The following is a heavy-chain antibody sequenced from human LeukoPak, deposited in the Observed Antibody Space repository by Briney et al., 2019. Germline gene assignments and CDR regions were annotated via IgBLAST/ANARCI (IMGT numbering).Heavy chain of an antibody. CDR1: GFMFSSNW. Sequence: GGSLRLSCAASGFMFSSNWMSWVRLAPGKGLEWVSVIYSGDDSYYADSVKGRFTISRDTPKNTLYLQMNSLRAEDTAVYYCARDTGSGYCSGGRCRGAFDIWGQGTMVTVSS. CDR3: ARDTGSGYCSGGRCRGAFDI. V-gene: IGHV3-53*01. D-gene: IGHD2-15*01. CDR2: IYSGDDS. J-gene: IGHJ3*02.